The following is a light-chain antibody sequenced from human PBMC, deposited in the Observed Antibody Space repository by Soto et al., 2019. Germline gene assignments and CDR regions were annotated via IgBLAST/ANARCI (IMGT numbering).Light chain of an antibody. Sequence: QSVLTQPPSASGSPGQSVTISCTGTSSDVGANNYVSWYQQHPGKAPKLMIYEVTKRPSGVPDRFSGSKSGNTASLTVSGVQAEDEADYYFSSYAGTNRVFGTGTKLTVL. J-gene: IGLJ1*01. V-gene: IGLV2-8*01. CDR1: SSDVGANNY. CDR2: EVT. CDR3: SSYAGTNRV.